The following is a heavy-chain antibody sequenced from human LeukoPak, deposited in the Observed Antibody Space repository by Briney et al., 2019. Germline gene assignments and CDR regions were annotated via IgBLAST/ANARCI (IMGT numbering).Heavy chain of an antibody. CDR3: ARGLGSYSSNWFDP. Sequence: ASVKVSCKASGYTFTSYDINWVRQAAGQGLEWMGWMNPNSGNTGCAQKFQGRVTMTRNTSISTAYMELSSLRSEDTAVYYCARGLGSYSSNWFDPWGQGTLVTVSS. V-gene: IGHV1-8*01. CDR2: MNPNSGNT. J-gene: IGHJ5*02. D-gene: IGHD6-19*01. CDR1: GYTFTSYD.